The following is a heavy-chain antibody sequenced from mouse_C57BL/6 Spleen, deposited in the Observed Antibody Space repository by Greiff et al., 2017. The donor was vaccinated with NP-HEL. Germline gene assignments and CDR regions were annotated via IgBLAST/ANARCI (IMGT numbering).Heavy chain of an antibody. Sequence: VQLQQSGTVLARPGASVKMSCKTSGYTFTSYWMHWVKQRPGQGLEWIGAIYPGNSDTSYNQKFKGKAKLTAVTSASTAYMELSSLTNEDSAVYYCTPLLLGFAYWGQGTLVTVSA. D-gene: IGHD2-10*01. J-gene: IGHJ3*01. CDR2: IYPGNSDT. V-gene: IGHV1-5*01. CDR3: TPLLLGFAY. CDR1: GYTFTSYW.